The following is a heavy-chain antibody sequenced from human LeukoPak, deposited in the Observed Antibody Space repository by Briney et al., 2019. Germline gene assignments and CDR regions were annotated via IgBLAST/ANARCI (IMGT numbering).Heavy chain of an antibody. D-gene: IGHD3-22*01. Sequence: GGSLRLSCAASEFTFSSYWMSWVRQAPGKGLEWVANIKQDGSEKYYVDSVKGRFTISRDNAKNSLYLQMNSLRAEDTAVYYCARDGYYVYLGYYDSSGPALFDYWGQGTLVTVSS. CDR1: EFTFSSYW. CDR3: ARDGYYVYLGYYDSSGPALFDY. CDR2: IKQDGSEK. V-gene: IGHV3-7*01. J-gene: IGHJ4*02.